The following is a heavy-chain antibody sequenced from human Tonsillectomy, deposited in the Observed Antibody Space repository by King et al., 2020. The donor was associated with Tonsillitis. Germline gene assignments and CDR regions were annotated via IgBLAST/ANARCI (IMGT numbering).Heavy chain of an antibody. CDR2: ISSSSSTI. CDR1: GFTFSSYT. V-gene: IGHV3-48*01. J-gene: IGHJ3*02. CDR3: LYSSGWYLIGAFDI. D-gene: IGHD6-19*01. Sequence: VQLVESGGGLVQPGGSLRLSCAASGFTFSSYTMNWVRQAPGKGLEWVSYISSSSSTIYYADSVKGRFTISRDNAKTSLYLQMNSLRAEDTAVYYCLYSSGWYLIGAFDIWGQGTMVTVSS.